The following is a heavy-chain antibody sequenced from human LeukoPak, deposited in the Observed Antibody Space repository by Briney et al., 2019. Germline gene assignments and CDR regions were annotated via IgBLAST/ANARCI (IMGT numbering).Heavy chain of an antibody. V-gene: IGHV1-8*01. CDR2: MNPNSGNT. Sequence: ASVKASCKASGHTFTSYDIIWVRQATGHGLEWMGWMNPNSGNTGYAQKFQGRVTMTRNTSISTAYMELSSLRSEDTAVYYCARTISSWVTASDYWGQGTLVTVPS. CDR1: GHTFTSYD. J-gene: IGHJ4*02. D-gene: IGHD2-21*02. CDR3: ARTISSWVTASDY.